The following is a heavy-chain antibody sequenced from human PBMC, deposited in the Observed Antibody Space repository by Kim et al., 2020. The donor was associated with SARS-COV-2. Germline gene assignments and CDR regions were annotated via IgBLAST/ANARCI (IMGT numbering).Heavy chain of an antibody. CDR3: ARPPREWLQTIPNYFD. CDR1: GGSISSSSHY. CDR2: IYYSGST. D-gene: IGHD5-12*01. Sequence: SETLSLTCTVSGGSISSSSHYWGWIRQPPGKGLEWIGSIYYSGSTYYNPSLKSRVTISVDTSKNQFSLKLSSVTAADTAVYYCARPPREWLQTIPNYFD. V-gene: IGHV4-39*01. J-gene: IGHJ4*01.